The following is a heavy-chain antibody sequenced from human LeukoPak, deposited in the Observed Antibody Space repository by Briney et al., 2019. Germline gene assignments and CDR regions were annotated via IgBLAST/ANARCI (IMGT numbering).Heavy chain of an antibody. V-gene: IGHV3-23*01. D-gene: IGHD6-19*01. CDR3: AKRRWLGGIGVADPFDY. Sequence: GGSLRLSCSASGFTFTSYAMSWVRQGPGKGLEWVSVISDSGGSTYYADSVKGRFTISRDNSKNTLYLQMNSLSADDTAVYYCAKRRWLGGIGVADPFDYWGQGTLVTVSS. J-gene: IGHJ4*02. CDR2: ISDSGGST. CDR1: GFTFTSYA.